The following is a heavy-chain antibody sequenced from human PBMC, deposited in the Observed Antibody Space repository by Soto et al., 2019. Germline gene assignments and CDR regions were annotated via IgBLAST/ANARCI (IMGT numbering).Heavy chain of an antibody. Sequence: GASVKVSCKASGGTFSSYAISWVRQAPGQGLEWMGGIIPIFGTANYAQKFQGRVTITADESTSTAYMELSSLRSEDTAVYCCAREPSSGHQTEWDYYYYGMDVWGQGTTVTVSS. D-gene: IGHD1-26*01. CDR3: AREPSSGHQTEWDYYYYGMDV. CDR2: IIPIFGTA. J-gene: IGHJ6*02. CDR1: GGTFSSYA. V-gene: IGHV1-69*13.